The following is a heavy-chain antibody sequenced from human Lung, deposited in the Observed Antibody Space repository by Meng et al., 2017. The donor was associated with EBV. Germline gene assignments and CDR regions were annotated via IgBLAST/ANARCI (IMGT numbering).Heavy chain of an antibody. CDR3: AHIIVARPFDY. V-gene: IGHV2-5*02. J-gene: IGHJ4*02. D-gene: IGHD6-6*01. Sequence: ITLNDSRPTLFKPTQTDPLTCTFSGFSLSTRGVGVGWIRQPPGKALEWLALISWDDNKRYSPSLKSRVTITKDTSKNQVVLTMTNMDPVDAATYYCAHIIVARPFDYWGQGTLVTVSS. CDR2: ISWDDNK. CDR1: GFSLSTRGVG.